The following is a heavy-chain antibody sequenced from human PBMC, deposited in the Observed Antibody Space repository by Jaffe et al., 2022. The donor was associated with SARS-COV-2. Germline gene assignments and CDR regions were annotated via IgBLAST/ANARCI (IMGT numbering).Heavy chain of an antibody. V-gene: IGHV3-33*01. CDR1: GFTFSSYG. J-gene: IGHJ4*02. D-gene: IGHD6-13*01. CDR3: ARDQGSSWYGYFDY. Sequence: QVQLVESGGGVVQPGRSLRLSCAASGFTFSSYGMHWVRQAPGKGLEWVAVIWYDGSNKYYADSVKGRFTISRDNSKNTLYLQMNSLRAEDTAVYYCARDQGSSWYGYFDYWGQGTLVTVSS. CDR2: IWYDGSNK.